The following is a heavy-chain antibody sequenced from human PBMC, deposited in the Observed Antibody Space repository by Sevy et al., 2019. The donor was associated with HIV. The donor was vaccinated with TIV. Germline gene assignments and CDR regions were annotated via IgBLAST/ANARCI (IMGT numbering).Heavy chain of an antibody. CDR1: GLTFSNAW. CDR2: IKSKTDGGTT. J-gene: IGHJ6*02. Sequence: GGSLRLSCAASGLTFSNAWMSWIRQAPGKGLEWVGCIKSKTDGGTTDYAAPVKGRFTISRDDSKNTLYLQMNSLKTEDTAMYYCTTEGRYGMDVWGQWTTVTVSS. CDR3: TTEGRYGMDV. V-gene: IGHV3-15*01.